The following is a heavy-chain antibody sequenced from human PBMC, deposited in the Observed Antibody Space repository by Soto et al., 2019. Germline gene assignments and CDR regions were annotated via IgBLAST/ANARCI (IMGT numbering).Heavy chain of an antibody. CDR1: GGSISGFY. CDR3: ARLGGVAARTFDY. D-gene: IGHD6-6*01. CDR2: IYYSGGT. J-gene: IGHJ4*02. V-gene: IGHV4-59*01. Sequence: SETLSLTCTVSGGSISGFYWSWFRQPPGKGLEWIGYIYYSGGTDYNPSLTSRVTILVEPSKTQFSLNLRSVNTADTAVYYCARLGGVAARTFDYWGQGTLVTVSS.